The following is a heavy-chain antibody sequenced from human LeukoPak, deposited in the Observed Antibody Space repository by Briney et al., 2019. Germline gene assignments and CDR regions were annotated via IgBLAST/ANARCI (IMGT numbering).Heavy chain of an antibody. D-gene: IGHD3-3*01. J-gene: IGHJ3*02. V-gene: IGHV1-69*01. CDR3: ARERGYDFWSGYYPNAFDI. CDR2: IISICGIA. Sequence: SVKASCKASGGTFSSYAISWVRQAPGQRLEGMGGIISICGIAKYAHKLKGRVTVTADESTIPSYLGLSNWRSEDTAVYYCARERGYDFWSGYYPNAFDIWGQGTMVTVSS. CDR1: GGTFSSYA.